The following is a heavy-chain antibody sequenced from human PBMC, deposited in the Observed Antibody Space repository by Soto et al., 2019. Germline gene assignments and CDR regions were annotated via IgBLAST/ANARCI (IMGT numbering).Heavy chain of an antibody. D-gene: IGHD6-6*01. CDR1: GGTFSSYA. CDR2: IIPIFGTA. J-gene: IGHJ6*02. Sequence: GASVKVSCKASGGTFSSYAISWVRQAPGQGLEWMGGIIPIFGTANYAQKFQGRVTITADESTSTAYLELSSLRSEDTAVYYCARVGGVMAARPRGPFYYYGMDVWGQGTTVTVSS. CDR3: ARVGGVMAARPRGPFYYYGMDV. V-gene: IGHV1-69*13.